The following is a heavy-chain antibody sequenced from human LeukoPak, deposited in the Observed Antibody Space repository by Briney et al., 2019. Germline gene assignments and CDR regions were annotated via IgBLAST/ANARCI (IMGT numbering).Heavy chain of an antibody. D-gene: IGHD3-10*01. V-gene: IGHV4-4*09. J-gene: IGHJ5*02. CDR2: IYATGST. Sequence: SETLSLTCTVSGGSISSYYWSWIRQPPGKGLEWIGYIYATGSTNYNPSLKSRVTISVDTSKNQFSLNLRPVTAADTAVYYCARHGSVRSPLGPWGQGTLVTVSS. CDR1: GGSISSYY. CDR3: ARHGSVRSPLGP.